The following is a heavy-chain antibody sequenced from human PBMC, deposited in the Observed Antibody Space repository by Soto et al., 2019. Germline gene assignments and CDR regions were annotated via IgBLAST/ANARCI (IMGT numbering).Heavy chain of an antibody. D-gene: IGHD3-22*01. V-gene: IGHV3-49*04. CDR3: TRDYDYYDSSGYRMGWYYYYYYGMDV. Sequence: GGSLRLSCTASVFTFGDYAMSWVRQAPGKGLEWVGFIRSKAYGGTTEYAASVKGRFTISRDDSKSIAYLQMNSLKTEDTAVYYCTRDYDYYDSSGYRMGWYYYYYYGMDVWGQGTTVTVSS. CDR1: VFTFGDYA. J-gene: IGHJ6*02. CDR2: IRSKAYGGTT.